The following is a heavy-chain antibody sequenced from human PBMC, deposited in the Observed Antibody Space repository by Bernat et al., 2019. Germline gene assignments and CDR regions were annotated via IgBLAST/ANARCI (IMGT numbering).Heavy chain of an antibody. CDR1: GGTFSSYT. D-gene: IGHD2-15*01. CDR2: TIPILDKA. CDR3: ATCRGGGCYADPFDI. J-gene: IGHJ3*02. Sequence: QVHLVQSGAEVKKPGSSVNISCKTSGGTFSSYTVNWVRQAPGQGLEWMGRTIPILDKAKYAKRFQDRVTITADTSTSTANMELSSLRSEDTAVYYCATCRGGGCYADPFDIWGQGTVVIVSS. V-gene: IGHV1-69*02.